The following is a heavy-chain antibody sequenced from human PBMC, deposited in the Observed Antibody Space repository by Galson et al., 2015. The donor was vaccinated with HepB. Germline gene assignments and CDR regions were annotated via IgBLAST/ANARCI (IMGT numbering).Heavy chain of an antibody. CDR1: GLTFSTYS. CDR2: ISGGGSIT. CDR3: ARWESTMRAFDI. J-gene: IGHJ3*02. D-gene: IGHD5/OR15-5a*01. Sequence: SLRLSCAASGLTFSTYSMNWVRQAPGKGLEWISFISGGGSITHYTDSVKGRFTISRDNAQNSLYLQMNSLGAEDTAVYYCARWESTMRAFDIWGQGTVVTVSS. V-gene: IGHV3-48*04.